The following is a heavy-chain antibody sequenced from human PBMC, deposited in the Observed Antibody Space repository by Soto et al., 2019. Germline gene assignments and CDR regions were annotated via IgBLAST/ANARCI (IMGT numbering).Heavy chain of an antibody. CDR3: ARDGGSGSSNWFDP. CDR2: IYYSVST. Sequence: SSETLSLTCTVSGGSISSYYWSWIRQPPGKGLEWIGYIYYSVSTNYNPSLKSRVTISVDTSKNQFSLKLSSVTAADTAVYYCARDGGSGSSNWFDPWGQGTLVTVSS. CDR1: GGSISSYY. V-gene: IGHV4-59*01. J-gene: IGHJ5*02. D-gene: IGHD3-10*01.